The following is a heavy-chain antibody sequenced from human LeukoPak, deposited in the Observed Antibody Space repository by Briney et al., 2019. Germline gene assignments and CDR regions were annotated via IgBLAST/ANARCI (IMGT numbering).Heavy chain of an antibody. CDR3: ARVVEDGGYNGYALLRY. V-gene: IGHV1-3*02. CDR2: SNAGNGNR. Sequence: GASVKVSCKASGYTFTTYAINWVRQAPGQRLEWMGWSNAGNGNRKYSQEFQDRVTITRDTSASTAYMELSSLRSEDTAVFYCARVVEDGGYNGYALLRYWGQGTLVTVSS. D-gene: IGHD5-12*01. J-gene: IGHJ4*02. CDR1: GYTFTTYA.